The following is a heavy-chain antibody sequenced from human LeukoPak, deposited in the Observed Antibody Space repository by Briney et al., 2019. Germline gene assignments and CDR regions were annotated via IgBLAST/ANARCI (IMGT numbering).Heavy chain of an antibody. CDR3: SAGEGYYDSSDYYSAWAFNV. CDR2: ISSSGSTI. D-gene: IGHD3-22*01. V-gene: IGHV3-48*03. J-gene: IGHJ3*01. Sequence: GGSLRLSCAASGFTFSSYEMNWVRQAPGKGLEWVSYISSSGSTIYYADSVKGRFTISRDNAKNSLYLQMNSLRAEDTAVYYCSAGEGYYDSSDYYSAWAFNVWGQGTMVTVSS. CDR1: GFTFSSYE.